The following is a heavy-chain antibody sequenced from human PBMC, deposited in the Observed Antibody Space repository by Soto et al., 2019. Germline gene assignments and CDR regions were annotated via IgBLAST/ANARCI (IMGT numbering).Heavy chain of an antibody. D-gene: IGHD6-13*01. V-gene: IGHV1-46*03. J-gene: IGHJ4*02. CDR3: ARRVAAAVSYFDY. CDR2: LNPSGSNT. CDR1: GYTFTNYY. Sequence: QVQLVQSGAEVKKPGASVKVPCKASGYTFTNYYMHWVRQAPGQGLEWLGILNPSGSNTTYAQKFQGRVTMTRDTSTNTVYMELSSLRSEDTAVYYCARRVAAAVSYFDYWGQGTLVTVSS.